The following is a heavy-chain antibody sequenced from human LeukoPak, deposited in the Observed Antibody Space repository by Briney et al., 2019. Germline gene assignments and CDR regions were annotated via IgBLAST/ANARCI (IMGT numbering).Heavy chain of an antibody. CDR3: VKDRYGDLEN. J-gene: IGHJ4*01. Sequence: PGGSLRLSCAASGFNFRTYGMHWVRQAPGKGLEWLAIIWHDVSNKYYGASVKGRFTISRDNSKNTLYLEMNSLRAEDTAVYYCVKDRYGDLENWGQGTLVTVSS. CDR1: GFNFRTYG. CDR2: IWHDVSNK. V-gene: IGHV3-33*03. D-gene: IGHD4-17*01.